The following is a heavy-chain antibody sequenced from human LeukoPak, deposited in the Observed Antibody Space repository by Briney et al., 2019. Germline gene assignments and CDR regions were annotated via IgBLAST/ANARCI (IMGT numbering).Heavy chain of an antibody. CDR3: VQTTGWPGFDY. J-gene: IGHJ4*02. V-gene: IGHV4-4*09. D-gene: IGHD6-19*01. CDR2: NENGVPT. Sequence: DTLSLTCTTSGAPISRFYWSWVRQPPGKGLEWIGNNENGVPTFFNPSLKSRVPLSVDTSKTQFSLHLASVTAADTAVYYCVQTTGWPGFDYWGQGILVTVSS. CDR1: GAPISRFY.